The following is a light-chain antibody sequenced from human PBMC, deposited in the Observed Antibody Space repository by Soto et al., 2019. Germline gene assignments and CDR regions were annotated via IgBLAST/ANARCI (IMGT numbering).Light chain of an antibody. J-gene: IGLJ1*01. CDR1: SSDVGGYNY. Sequence: QSALTQPASVSGSPGQSITISCTGTSSDVGGYNYVSWYQQHPGKAPKLMIYDVSNRPSGVSNRFSGSKSGNTASLTISGLQAEDEADSYCSSYTSSSTNVFGNGTKVTVL. V-gene: IGLV2-14*01. CDR3: SSYTSSSTNV. CDR2: DVS.